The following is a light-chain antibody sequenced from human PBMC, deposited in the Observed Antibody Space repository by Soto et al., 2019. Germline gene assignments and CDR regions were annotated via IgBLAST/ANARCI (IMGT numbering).Light chain of an antibody. CDR2: EAR. V-gene: IGLV2-23*01. CDR3: CSFAGTSTVV. CDR1: SSDVGSYNL. J-gene: IGLJ2*01. Sequence: QSALTQPASVSGSPGQSITIACTGTSSDVGSYNLVSWYQQHPGKAPKLVIYEARKRPSGVSNRFSGSQSGNTASLTISGLQAEDEADYYCCSFAGTSTVVFGGGTKLTVL.